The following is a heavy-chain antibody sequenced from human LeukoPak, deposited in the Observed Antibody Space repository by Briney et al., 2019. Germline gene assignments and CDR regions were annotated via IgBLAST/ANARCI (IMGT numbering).Heavy chain of an antibody. Sequence: GGSLRLSCAASRFTFSSYSMNWVRQAPGKGVEWVSWISSSSSEIYYADSAKGRFTIYRDNAKNSLYLQMNRLRAEDTAVYYCARGVLGYCSGGSCYVYWGQGTLVTVST. D-gene: IGHD2-15*01. CDR1: RFTFSSYS. V-gene: IGHV3-21*01. CDR3: ARGVLGYCSGGSCYVY. J-gene: IGHJ4*02. CDR2: ISSSSSEI.